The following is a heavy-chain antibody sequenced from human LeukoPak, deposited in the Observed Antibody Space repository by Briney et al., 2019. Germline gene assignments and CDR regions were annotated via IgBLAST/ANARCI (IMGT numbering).Heavy chain of an antibody. Sequence: SVKVSCKASGGTFSSYAISWVRQAPGQGLEWMGRIIPILGIANYAQKFQGRVTITADKSTSTAYMELSSLRSEDTAVYYCARVVTGDPAMWRGNNWFDPWGQGTLVTVSS. V-gene: IGHV1-69*04. J-gene: IGHJ5*02. CDR1: GGTFSSYA. CDR2: IIPILGIA. CDR3: ARVVTGDPAMWRGNNWFDP. D-gene: IGHD7-27*01.